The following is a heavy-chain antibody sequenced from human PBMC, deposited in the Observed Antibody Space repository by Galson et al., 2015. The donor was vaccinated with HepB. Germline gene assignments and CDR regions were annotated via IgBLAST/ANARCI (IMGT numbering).Heavy chain of an antibody. CDR2: ISSDGGNK. D-gene: IGHD3-10*01. CDR1: GFIFSNYA. Sequence: SLRLSCAASGFIFSNYAMHWVRQSPGKGPEWMAVISSDGGNKYYADSVKGRFTISRDNSKNTLYLQVSSLRPEDTAVYYCATPTMVRAWGQGTRVTVSS. J-gene: IGHJ5*02. V-gene: IGHV3-30*04. CDR3: ATPTMVRA.